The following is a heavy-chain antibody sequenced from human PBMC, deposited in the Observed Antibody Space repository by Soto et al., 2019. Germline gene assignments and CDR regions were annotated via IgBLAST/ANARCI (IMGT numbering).Heavy chain of an antibody. V-gene: IGHV3-30-3*01. CDR1: GFTFSSYA. D-gene: IGHD4-17*01. CDR3: AREEWTVTTRGICGY. CDR2: ISYDGSNK. Sequence: ESVGGVVQPGRSLRLSCAASGFTFSSYAMHWVRQAPGKGLEWVTIISYDGSNKYYADSVKGRFTISRDNSNNTLYLQMNSLRAEDTAVYYCAREEWTVTTRGICGYWGQGTLVTVSS. J-gene: IGHJ4*02.